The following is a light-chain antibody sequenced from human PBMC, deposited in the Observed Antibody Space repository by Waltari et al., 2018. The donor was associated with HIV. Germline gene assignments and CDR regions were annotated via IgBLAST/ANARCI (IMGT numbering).Light chain of an antibody. CDR1: ISKIGSNT. J-gene: IGLJ3*02. V-gene: IGLV1-44*01. Sequence: QSVLTQPPSASGTPGQRVTISCSGNISKIGSNTVNWYKQLPGTAPKPLIYSKNQRPSGVPDRFSGSKSGTSASLAISGLQSEDEADYYCAAWHDSLNGSWVFGGGTKLTVL. CDR3: AAWHDSLNGSWV. CDR2: SKN.